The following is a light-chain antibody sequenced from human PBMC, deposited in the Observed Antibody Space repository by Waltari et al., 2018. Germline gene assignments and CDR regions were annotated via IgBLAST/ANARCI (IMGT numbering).Light chain of an antibody. Sequence: DIQLTQSPSFLSASVGDRVTITCRSSQGISSYLAWYQQKPGKAPKLLIHTASTLQGGVPSRFSGSGSGTDFTLTISSLQPEDFATYYCQHSHTIPITFGGGTKVDIK. CDR1: QGISSY. V-gene: IGKV1-9*01. J-gene: IGKJ4*01. CDR3: QHSHTIPIT. CDR2: TAS.